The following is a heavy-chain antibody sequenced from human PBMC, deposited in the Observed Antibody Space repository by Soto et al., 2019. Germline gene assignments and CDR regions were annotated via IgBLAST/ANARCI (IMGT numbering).Heavy chain of an antibody. D-gene: IGHD6-25*01. CDR3: ARAIGADFFDY. J-gene: IGHJ4*02. V-gene: IGHV3-23*01. CDR2: ISDNGANT. CDR1: GFTFSNYA. Sequence: GGALRVSXIASGFTFSNYAMSWVRQAPGKGLEWVSTISDNGANTFIGDSMKDHFDISRDNSKNTVFLHLSTVRAEDTAIYYCARAIGADFFDYWGQGTPVTVSS.